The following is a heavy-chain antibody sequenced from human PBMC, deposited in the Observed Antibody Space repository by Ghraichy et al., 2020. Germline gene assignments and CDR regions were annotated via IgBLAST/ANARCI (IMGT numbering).Heavy chain of an antibody. V-gene: IGHV4-30-4*07. CDR2: IYHSGST. CDR3: ARDRNGCSSTSCPAYYYYYMDV. CDR1: GGSISSGGYS. J-gene: IGHJ6*03. Sequence: SETLSLTCAVSGGSISSGGYSWSWIRQPPGKGLEWIGYIYHSGSTYYNPSLKSRVTISVDTSKNQFSLKLSSVTAADTAVYYCARDRNGCSSTSCPAYYYYYMDVWGKGTTVTVSS. D-gene: IGHD2-2*01.